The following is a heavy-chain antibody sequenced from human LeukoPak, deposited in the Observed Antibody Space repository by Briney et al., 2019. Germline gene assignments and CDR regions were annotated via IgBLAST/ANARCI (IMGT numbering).Heavy chain of an antibody. D-gene: IGHD3-10*01. Sequence: GRSLRLSCAASGFTFSSYGMHWVRQAPGKGLEWVAVISYDGSNKYYADSVKGRFTISRDNSKNTLYLQMNSPRAEDTAVYYCAKWAVDYYGSGSYFDYWGQGTLVTVSS. CDR1: GFTFSSYG. J-gene: IGHJ4*02. V-gene: IGHV3-30*18. CDR3: AKWAVDYYGSGSYFDY. CDR2: ISYDGSNK.